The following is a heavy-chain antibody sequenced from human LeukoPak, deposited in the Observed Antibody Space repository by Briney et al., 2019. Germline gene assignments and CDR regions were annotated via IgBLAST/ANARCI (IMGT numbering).Heavy chain of an antibody. V-gene: IGHV3-9*01. CDR1: GFTFDDYA. Sequence: GGSLRLSCAASGFTFDDYAMHWVRQAPGKGLEWVSGISWNSGSIGYADSVKGRFTISRDNAKNCLYLQMNSLRAEDTAVYYCAREEQLAPFDYWGQGTLVTVSS. D-gene: IGHD6-6*01. CDR2: ISWNSGSI. CDR3: AREEQLAPFDY. J-gene: IGHJ4*02.